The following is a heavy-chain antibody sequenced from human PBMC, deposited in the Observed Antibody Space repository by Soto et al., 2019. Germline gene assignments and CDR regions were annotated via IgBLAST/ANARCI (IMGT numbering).Heavy chain of an antibody. V-gene: IGHV4-4*07. CDR2: IYTSGVT. CDR3: ARGAVVPAVGWFDP. J-gene: IGHJ5*02. CDR1: GGSIRNYY. Sequence: QVELQESGPGLVKPSETLSLTCTVSGGSIRNYYWSWIRQSAGKGLEWIGRIYTSGVTKYNPSLKSRVTMSADISRNQFSLKLRSMTAADTAVYDCARGAVVPAVGWFDPWGEGTLVTVSS. D-gene: IGHD2-2*01.